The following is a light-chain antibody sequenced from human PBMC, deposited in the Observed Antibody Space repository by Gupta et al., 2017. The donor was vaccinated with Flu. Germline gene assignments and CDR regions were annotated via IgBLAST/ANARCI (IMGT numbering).Light chain of an antibody. V-gene: IGKV3-20*01. CDR1: QSVDASY. Sequence: PGTLYLSPGERASLSCRASQSVDASYLGWYQQRRGHSPRLLIYNVDSRATGVPDRFSGSGSATDFTLTISRLEPEDFAVYYCQHYGNSPTFGAGTRVEFK. CDR3: QHYGNSPT. J-gene: IGKJ4*01. CDR2: NVD.